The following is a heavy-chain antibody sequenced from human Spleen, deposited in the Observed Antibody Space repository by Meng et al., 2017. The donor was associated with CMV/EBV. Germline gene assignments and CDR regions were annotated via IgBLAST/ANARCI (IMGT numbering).Heavy chain of an antibody. V-gene: IGHV1-24*01. Sequence: ASVKVSCKVSGFTLSEISIHWVRQAPGIGLEWMGGFDPEPGETIYAPKFQGRVTMTEDTSTDTAYMELSRLRSDDTAVYYCARDIVVVPAAPRPYYYYGMDVWGQGTTVTVSS. CDR2: FDPEPGET. D-gene: IGHD2-2*01. J-gene: IGHJ6*02. CDR3: ARDIVVVPAAPRPYYYYGMDV. CDR1: GFTLSEIS.